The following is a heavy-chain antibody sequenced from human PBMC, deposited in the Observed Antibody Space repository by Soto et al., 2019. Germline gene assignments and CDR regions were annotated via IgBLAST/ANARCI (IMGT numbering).Heavy chain of an antibody. D-gene: IGHD3-3*01. CDR2: ISAYNGNT. CDR3: ARYDTEYDFWSGYYRHYFDY. CDR1: GYTFTSYG. Sequence: ASVKVSCKASGYTFTSYGISWVRQAPGQGLEWMGWISAYNGNTNYAQKLQGRVTMTTDTSTSTAYMELRSLRSDDTAVYYCARYDTEYDFWSGYYRHYFDYWGQGTLVTVSS. V-gene: IGHV1-18*01. J-gene: IGHJ4*02.